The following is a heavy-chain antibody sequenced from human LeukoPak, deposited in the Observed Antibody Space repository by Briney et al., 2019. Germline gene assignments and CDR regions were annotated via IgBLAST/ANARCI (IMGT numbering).Heavy chain of an antibody. CDR1: GFTFSSYA. D-gene: IGHD5-24*01. CDR3: AKEFPVPEMATITAGGFDY. J-gene: IGHJ4*02. V-gene: IGHV3-23*01. CDR2: ISGSGGST. Sequence: GGSLRLSCAASGFTFSSYAMSWVRQAPGKGLEWVSAISGSGGSTYYADSVKGRFTIFRDNSKNTLYLQMNSLRAEDTAVYYCAKEFPVPEMATITAGGFDYWGQGTLVTVSS.